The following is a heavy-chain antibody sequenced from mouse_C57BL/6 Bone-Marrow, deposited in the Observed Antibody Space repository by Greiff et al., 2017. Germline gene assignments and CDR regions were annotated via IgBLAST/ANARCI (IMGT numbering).Heavy chain of an antibody. J-gene: IGHJ2*01. V-gene: IGHV1-42*01. CDR3: ARSQLRLLHYFDY. D-gene: IGHD3-2*02. CDR2: INPSTGGT. CDR1: GYSFTGYY. Sequence: EVKLQESGPELVKPGASVKISCKASGYSFTGYYMNWVKQSPEKSLEWIGEINPSTGGTTYNQKFKAKATLTVDKSSSTAYMQLKSLTSEDSAVYYCARSQLRLLHYFDYWGQGTTLTVSS.